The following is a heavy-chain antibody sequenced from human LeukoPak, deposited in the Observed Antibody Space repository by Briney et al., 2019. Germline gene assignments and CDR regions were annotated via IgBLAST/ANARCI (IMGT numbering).Heavy chain of an antibody. V-gene: IGHV4-39*01. Sequence: SETLSRTCTVSGGSISSSSCYWGWIRQPPGKGLEWIGSVFFSGSTYYNPSLKSLAAISVETSKNQFSLKLSSVTAADTAVYYCARHLRPVDYYDSSGYWIPYYYYYMDVWGKGTTVTVSS. CDR3: ARHLRPVDYYDSSGYWIPYYYYYMDV. D-gene: IGHD3-22*01. CDR1: GGSISSSSCY. CDR2: VFFSGST. J-gene: IGHJ6*03.